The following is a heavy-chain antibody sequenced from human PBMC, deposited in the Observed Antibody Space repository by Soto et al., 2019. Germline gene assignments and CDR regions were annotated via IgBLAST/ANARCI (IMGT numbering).Heavy chain of an antibody. D-gene: IGHD6-19*01. CDR2: IIPILGIP. J-gene: IGHJ4*02. CDR3: GTDSVSDWRPGVGY. V-gene: IGHV1-69*04. CDR1: GVSFSDST. Sequence: QVLLVQSGAEVKKPGSSVKVSCKASGVSFSDSTISWVRQAPGQGLEWMGKIIPILGIPNFAQKFQGRVTITADKSTSTAYMELSSLRSEDPAGYYCGTDSVSDWRPGVGYWGQGTLVTVSS.